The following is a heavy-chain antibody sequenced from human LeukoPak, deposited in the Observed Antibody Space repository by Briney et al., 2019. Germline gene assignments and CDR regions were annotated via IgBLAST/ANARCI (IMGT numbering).Heavy chain of an antibody. Sequence: GGSLRLSCTGSGFPFNMFAMNWVRQAPGQGLEWVSGLIRGGGTTNYADSVKGRSTISRDTSKNMVFLQMNDLRPEDTAVYYCAKEQRIRHCSEGVCMEGYYFDYWGQGSLVTVSS. V-gene: IGHV3-23*01. CDR1: GFPFNMFA. J-gene: IGHJ4*02. D-gene: IGHD2-8*01. CDR3: AKEQRIRHCSEGVCMEGYYFDY. CDR2: LIRGGGTT.